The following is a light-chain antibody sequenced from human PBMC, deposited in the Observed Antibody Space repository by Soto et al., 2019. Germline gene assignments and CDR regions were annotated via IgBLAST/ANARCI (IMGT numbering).Light chain of an antibody. CDR1: QVITND. J-gene: IGKJ1*01. CDR2: AAS. V-gene: IGKV1-17*01. Sequence: DIHITHSASSLSSSVLYRLTVTCLASQVITNDLGWYQQKPGKAPKRLIYAASTLQSGVPSRFSGSGSGTEFTLTISSLQPEDFAVYYCQQYGSSPRTFGQGTKVDIK. CDR3: QQYGSSPRT.